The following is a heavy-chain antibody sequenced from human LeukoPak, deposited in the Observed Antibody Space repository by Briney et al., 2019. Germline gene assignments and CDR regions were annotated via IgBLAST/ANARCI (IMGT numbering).Heavy chain of an antibody. CDR2: IYSGGTT. D-gene: IGHD2-2*02. Sequence: HAAGSLRLSCAASGFTVSSNYMSWVRQAQRKGLEWVSVIYSGGTTYYADSVKGRFTISRDHSKNTLYLQMNSLRAEDTAVFYCARDRFLPAAIPTNYYYYYGMGVWGKGTTVTVSS. V-gene: IGHV3-53*01. CDR3: ARDRFLPAAIPTNYYYYYGMGV. CDR1: GFTVSSNY. J-gene: IGHJ6*04.